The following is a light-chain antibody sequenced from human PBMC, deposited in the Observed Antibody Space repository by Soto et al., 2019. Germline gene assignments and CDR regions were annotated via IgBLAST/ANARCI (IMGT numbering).Light chain of an antibody. CDR1: SSDVGTYNY. CDR3: CSYAGRYTYV. Sequence: QSVLTQPRSVAGSPGQSVTISCAGTSSDVGTYNYVSWYQQHPGKAPQLIIYDVMQRPSGVPDRFSGSKSDNTASLTISGLQAEDEADYYCCSYAGRYTYVFGTGTKVTVL. V-gene: IGLV2-11*01. J-gene: IGLJ1*01. CDR2: DVM.